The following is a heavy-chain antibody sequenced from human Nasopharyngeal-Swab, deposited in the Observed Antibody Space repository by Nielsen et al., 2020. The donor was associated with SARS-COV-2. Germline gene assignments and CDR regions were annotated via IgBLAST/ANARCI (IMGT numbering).Heavy chain of an antibody. CDR1: GFTVSSNY. J-gene: IGHJ4*02. Sequence: GGSLRLSCAASGFTVSSNYMSWVRQAPGKGLEWVSYISTSSSTIYYADSVKGRFTISRDNAKNSLYLQMNSLRDEDTAVYYCARGYDFWSGYYPGYFDYWGQGTLVTVSS. D-gene: IGHD3-3*01. CDR2: ISTSSSTI. CDR3: ARGYDFWSGYYPGYFDY. V-gene: IGHV3-48*02.